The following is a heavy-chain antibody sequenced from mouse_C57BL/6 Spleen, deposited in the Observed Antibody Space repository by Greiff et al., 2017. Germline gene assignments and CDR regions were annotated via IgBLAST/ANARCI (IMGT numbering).Heavy chain of an antibody. CDR1: GYTFTSYT. V-gene: IGHV1-4*01. CDR3: ARGRIYYDYDDAMDY. J-gene: IGHJ4*01. D-gene: IGHD2-4*01. CDR2: INTSSGYT. Sequence: QVQLQQSGAELARPGASVTMSCKASGYTFTSYTMHWVKQRPGQGLEWIGYINTSSGYTKYNQKFKDKATVTADKSSSTAYMQLRILTSEDSAVYYCARGRIYYDYDDAMDYWGQGTSVTVSS.